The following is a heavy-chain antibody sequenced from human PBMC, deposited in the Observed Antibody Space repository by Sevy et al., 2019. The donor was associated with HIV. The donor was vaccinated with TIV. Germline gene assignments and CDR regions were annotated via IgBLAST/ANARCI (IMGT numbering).Heavy chain of an antibody. Sequence: GGSLRLSCVASGFTFSIYTMNWVRQAPGKGLEWVSSISSSSYIYYTDSVKGRFSISRDNAKNALFLQMNSLRAEDTAVYYCARSLGNYYGSGTYQEDWFDPWGQGTLVTVSS. CDR3: ARSLGNYYGSGTYQEDWFDP. D-gene: IGHD3-10*01. CDR2: ISSSSYI. V-gene: IGHV3-21*01. CDR1: GFTFSIYT. J-gene: IGHJ5*02.